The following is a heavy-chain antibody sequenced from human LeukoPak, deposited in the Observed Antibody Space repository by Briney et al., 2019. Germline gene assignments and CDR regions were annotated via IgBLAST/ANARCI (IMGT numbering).Heavy chain of an antibody. D-gene: IGHD3-3*01. V-gene: IGHV1-18*01. J-gene: IGHJ6*02. CDR3: ARVPSVLRFLEWSIKGRYYYGMDV. Sequence: ASVKVSCKASGYTFTSYGISWVRQAPGQGLEWMGWISADNGNTNYAQKLQGRVTMTTDTSTSTAYMELRSLRSGDTAVYYCARVPSVLRFLEWSIKGRYYYGMDVWGQGTTVTVSS. CDR2: ISADNGNT. CDR1: GYTFTSYG.